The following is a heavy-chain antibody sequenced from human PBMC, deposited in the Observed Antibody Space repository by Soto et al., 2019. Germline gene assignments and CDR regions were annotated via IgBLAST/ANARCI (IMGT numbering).Heavy chain of an antibody. CDR3: ARESGSQLGGYFDY. Sequence: GGTLRLSCAASGFTFSSYAMHWVRQAPGKGLEWVAVISYDGSNKYYADSVKGRFTISRDNSKNTLYLHMNSLRAEDTAVYYCARESGSQLGGYFDYWGQGTLVTVSS. CDR2: ISYDGSNK. D-gene: IGHD1-26*01. CDR1: GFTFSSYA. J-gene: IGHJ4*02. V-gene: IGHV3-30-3*01.